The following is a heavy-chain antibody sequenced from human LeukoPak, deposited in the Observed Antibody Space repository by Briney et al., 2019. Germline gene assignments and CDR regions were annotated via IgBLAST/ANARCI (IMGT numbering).Heavy chain of an antibody. CDR3: ARGTFTGSSYPGS. CDR2: ISYDGSNK. J-gene: IGHJ5*02. V-gene: IGHV3-30-3*01. D-gene: IGHD1-26*01. Sequence: GGSLRLSCAASGFTFSSYAMHWVRQAPGKGLEWVAVISYDGSNKDYADSVKGRFTISRDNSKITLFLQMNSLRPEDTAVYYCARGTFTGSSYPGSWGQGTLVTVSS. CDR1: GFTFSSYA.